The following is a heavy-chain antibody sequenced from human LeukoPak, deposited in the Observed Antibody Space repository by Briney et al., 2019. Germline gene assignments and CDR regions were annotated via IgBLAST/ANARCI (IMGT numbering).Heavy chain of an antibody. CDR2: INPNSGGT. D-gene: IGHD6-19*01. CDR3: VLAVAGPGPFDY. J-gene: IGHJ4*02. CDR1: GYTFTGYY. Sequence: ASAKVSCKASGYTFTGYYMHWVRQAPGQGLEWMGWINPNSGGTNYAQKFQGRVTMTRDTSISTAYMELSRLRSDDTAVYYCVLAVAGPGPFDYWGQGTLVTVSS. V-gene: IGHV1-2*02.